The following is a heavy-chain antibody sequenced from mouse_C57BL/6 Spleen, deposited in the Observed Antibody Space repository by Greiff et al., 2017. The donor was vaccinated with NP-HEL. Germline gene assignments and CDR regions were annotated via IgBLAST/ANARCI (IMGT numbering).Heavy chain of an antibody. J-gene: IGHJ4*01. V-gene: IGHV1-66*01. CDR1: GYSFTSYY. Sequence: QVQLQQSGPELVKPGASVKISCKASGYSFTSYYIHWVKQRPGQGLEWIGWIYPGSGNTKYNEKFKGKATLTADTSSSTAYMQLSSLTSEDSAVYYCSTVAHYYAMDYWGQGTSVTVSS. D-gene: IGHD1-1*01. CDR2: IYPGSGNT. CDR3: STVAHYYAMDY.